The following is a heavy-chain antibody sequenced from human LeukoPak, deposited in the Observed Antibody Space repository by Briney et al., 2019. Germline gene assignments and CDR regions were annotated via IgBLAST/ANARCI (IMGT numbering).Heavy chain of an antibody. CDR2: ISYDGSNQ. Sequence: PGRSLRLSCAASGFTFSSYGMHWVRQAPGKGLEWVAVISYDGSNQYYADSVKGRFTISRDNSKNTLYLQMNSLRAEDTAVYYCAKVPVTTGVQGWGQGTWSPSPQ. CDR3: AKVPVTTGVQG. D-gene: IGHD4-23*01. V-gene: IGHV3-30*18. J-gene: IGHJ4*02. CDR1: GFTFSSYG.